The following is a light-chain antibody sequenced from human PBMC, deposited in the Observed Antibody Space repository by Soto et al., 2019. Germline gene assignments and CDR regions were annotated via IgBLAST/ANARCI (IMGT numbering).Light chain of an antibody. CDR1: QDISNY. CDR3: QQYDKGLT. V-gene: IGKV1-33*01. Sequence: DIQMTQSPSSLSASVGDRVTITCQASQDISNYLNWYQQKPGKAPKLLIYDASNLETGVPSRFSGSGSGTDFTFTISRLKPEDIATYYCQQYDKGLTFGGGTKVEIK. CDR2: DAS. J-gene: IGKJ4*01.